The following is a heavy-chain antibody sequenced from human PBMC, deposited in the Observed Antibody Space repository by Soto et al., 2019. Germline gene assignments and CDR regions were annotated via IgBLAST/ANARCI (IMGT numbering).Heavy chain of an antibody. V-gene: IGHV3-21*01. CDR2: ISSSSSYI. CDR1: VFTFSSYS. Sequence: GGSLRLSCAASVFTFSSYSMNWVRQAPGKGLEWVSSISSSSSYIYYADSVKGRFTISRDNAKNSLYLQMNSLRAEDTAVYYCARDLICHYGDCSSVWGKGTTVTVSS. CDR3: ARDLICHYGDCSSV. J-gene: IGHJ6*04. D-gene: IGHD4-17*01.